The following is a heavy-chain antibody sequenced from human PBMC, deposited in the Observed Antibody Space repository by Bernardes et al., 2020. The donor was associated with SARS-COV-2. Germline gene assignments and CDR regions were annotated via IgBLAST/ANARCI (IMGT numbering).Heavy chain of an antibody. CDR3: ARRSNQGITISRRPYYYFYGMDV. J-gene: IGHJ6*02. CDR2: INHGGST. Sequence: LSLTCAVYDGSFSGYYWSWIRQPPGKGLEWIGEINHGGSTNYNPSLKSRVTISVDTSKNQFSLRLSSVTAADTAVYYCARRSNQGITISRRPYYYFYGMDVWGLGTTVTVSS. V-gene: IGHV4-34*01. D-gene: IGHD3-3*01. CDR1: DGSFSGYY.